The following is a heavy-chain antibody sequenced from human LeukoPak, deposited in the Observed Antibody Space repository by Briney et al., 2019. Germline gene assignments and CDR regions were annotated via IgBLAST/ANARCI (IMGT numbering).Heavy chain of an antibody. CDR2: ISSSSSYI. CDR1: GFTFSSYS. Sequence: GGSLRLSCAASGFTFSSYSMNWVRQAPGKGLDWVSSISSSSSYIYYADSVKGRFTISRDNAKNSLYLQMNSLRAEDTAVYYCARDLANQLDDYWGQGTLVTVSS. J-gene: IGHJ4*02. V-gene: IGHV3-21*01. D-gene: IGHD2-2*01. CDR3: ARDLANQLDDY.